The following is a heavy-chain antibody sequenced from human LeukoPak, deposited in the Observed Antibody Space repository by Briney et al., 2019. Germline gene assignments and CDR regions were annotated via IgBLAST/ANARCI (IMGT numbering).Heavy chain of an antibody. Sequence: PSETLSLTCTVSGGSISNYYWSWIRQPPGKGLEWIGEINHSGSTNYNPSLKSRVTISVDTSKNQFSLKLSSVTAADTAVYYCASLSMRRGILSADQILFDYWGQGTLVTVSS. V-gene: IGHV4-34*01. CDR1: GGSISNYY. CDR3: ASLSMRRGILSADQILFDY. CDR2: INHSGST. D-gene: IGHD2/OR15-2a*01. J-gene: IGHJ4*02.